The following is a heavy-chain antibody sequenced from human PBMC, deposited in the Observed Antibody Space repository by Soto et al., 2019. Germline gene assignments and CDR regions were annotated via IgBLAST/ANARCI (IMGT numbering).Heavy chain of an antibody. CDR2: INTGNGNT. D-gene: IGHD2-15*01. CDR1: GYTFTSYA. J-gene: IGHJ4*02. V-gene: IGHV1-3*04. CDR3: ARGPGGPDGPGDY. Sequence: QVQLVQSGAEVKKPGASVKVSCKASGYTFTSYAMHWVRQAPGQRLEWMGWINTGNGNTKYSQKFQGRVTITRDTSGSTAYMELSSLRSEETAVYYCARGPGGPDGPGDYWGQGTLVTVSS.